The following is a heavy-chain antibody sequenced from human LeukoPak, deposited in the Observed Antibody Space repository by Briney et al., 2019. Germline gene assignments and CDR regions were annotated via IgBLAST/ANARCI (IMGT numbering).Heavy chain of an antibody. CDR3: ARSTGTSDYYYMDV. CDR2: IWYDGSNK. Sequence: GRSLRLSCAASGFTFSSYGMHWVRQAPGKGLEWVAVIWYDGSNKYYADSVKGRFTISRDNSKNTLYLQMNSRRAEDTAVYYCARSTGTSDYYYMDVWGKGTTVTVSS. CDR1: GFTFSSYG. J-gene: IGHJ6*03. D-gene: IGHD1-1*01. V-gene: IGHV3-33*01.